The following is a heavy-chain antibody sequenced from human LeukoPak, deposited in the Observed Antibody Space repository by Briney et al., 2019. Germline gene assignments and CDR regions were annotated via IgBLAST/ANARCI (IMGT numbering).Heavy chain of an antibody. CDR3: ARNSHEGGEGFDH. CDR1: GFTFSSYA. CDR2: TSYDGSNK. J-gene: IGHJ4*02. Sequence: GGSLRLSCAASGFTFSSYAMHWVRQAPGKGLEWVAVTSYDGSNKYYADSVKGRFTISRDNSKSTLYLQMNSLRDEDTAVYYCARNSHEGGEGFDHWGQGTLVTVSS. V-gene: IGHV3-30*04. D-gene: IGHD3-16*01.